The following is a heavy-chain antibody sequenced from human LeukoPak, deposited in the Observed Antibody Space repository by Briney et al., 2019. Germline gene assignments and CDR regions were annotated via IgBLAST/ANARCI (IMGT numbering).Heavy chain of an antibody. CDR2: ISSSGNAI. D-gene: IGHD1-26*01. V-gene: IGHV3-48*02. CDR1: RFTFSSYS. CDR3: ARGPSGSYIDAFDI. J-gene: IGHJ3*02. Sequence: GGSLRLSCAASRFTFSSYSMNRVRQAPGKRLEWVSYISSSGNAIYYADSVKGRFTISRDNAKNSLYLQMNSLRDEDTAVYYCARGPSGSYIDAFDIWGQGTLVTVSS.